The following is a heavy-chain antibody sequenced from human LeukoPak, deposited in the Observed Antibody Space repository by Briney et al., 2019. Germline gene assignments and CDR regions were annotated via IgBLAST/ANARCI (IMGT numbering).Heavy chain of an antibody. CDR2: ISGSGGST. J-gene: IGHJ4*02. CDR1: GFTFSSYA. D-gene: IGHD1-1*01. V-gene: IGHV3-23*01. Sequence: GGSLRLSCAASGFTFSSYAMSWVRQAPGKGLEWVSAISGSGGSTYYADSVKGRFTISRDNAKNSPYLQMNSLRAEDTAVYYCAREHSNWDHDYWGQGTLVTVFS. CDR3: AREHSNWDHDY.